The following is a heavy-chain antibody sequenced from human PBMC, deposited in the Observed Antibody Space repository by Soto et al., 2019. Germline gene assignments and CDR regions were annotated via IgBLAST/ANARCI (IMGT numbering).Heavy chain of an antibody. CDR1: GFTFSSYE. CDR3: ARRPVAPPVGPFDY. D-gene: IGHD6-19*01. V-gene: IGHV3-48*03. J-gene: IGHJ4*02. Sequence: EVQLVESGGGLVQPGGSLRLSCAASGFTFSSYEMNWVRQAPGKGLEWVSYISSSGSTIYYADSVKGRFTISRDNAKNSLYLQMNSLRAEDTAVYYCARRPVAPPVGPFDYWGQGTLVTVSS. CDR2: ISSSGSTI.